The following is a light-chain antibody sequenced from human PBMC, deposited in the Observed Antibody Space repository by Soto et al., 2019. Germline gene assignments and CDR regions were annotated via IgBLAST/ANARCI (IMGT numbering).Light chain of an antibody. V-gene: IGKV3-11*01. J-gene: IGKJ2*01. Sequence: EIVLTQSPATLSLSPGERATLSCRASQSVSSYLAWYQQKPGQAPRLLIYDASNRATGIPARFSGSGSGTDFTLTISSLEPEDFVVYYCQQRSNWYTFGQGTKLEIK. CDR1: QSVSSY. CDR3: QQRSNWYT. CDR2: DAS.